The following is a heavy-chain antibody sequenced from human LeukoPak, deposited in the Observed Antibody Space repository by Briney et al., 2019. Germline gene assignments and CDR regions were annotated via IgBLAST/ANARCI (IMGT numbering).Heavy chain of an antibody. CDR2: IIPIFGTA. CDR3: ARDSGYSYGRDAFDI. D-gene: IGHD5-18*01. Sequence: GASVKVSCKASGYTFTNYYLHWVRQAPGQGLEWMGGIIPIFGTANYAQKFQGRVTITADESTSTAYMELSSLRSEDTAVYYCARDSGYSYGRDAFDIWGQGTMVTVSS. CDR1: GYTFTNYY. V-gene: IGHV1-69*13. J-gene: IGHJ3*02.